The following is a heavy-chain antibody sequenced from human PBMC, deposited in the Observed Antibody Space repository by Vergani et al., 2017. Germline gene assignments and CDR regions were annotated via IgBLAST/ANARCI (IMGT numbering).Heavy chain of an antibody. J-gene: IGHJ6*03. CDR3: ARDRLQWERGQGYMDV. Sequence: QVQLVESGGGVVQPGGSLRLSCIASGFTFRIYGMHWVRQAPGKGLEWVAFIRYDGTKRFYGDSVKGRFTISRDNSQTTVFLQMNSLRADDSAVYYCARDRLQWERGQGYMDVWGKGTTVTVSS. CDR1: GFTFRIYG. CDR2: IRYDGTKR. D-gene: IGHD1-26*01. V-gene: IGHV3-30*02.